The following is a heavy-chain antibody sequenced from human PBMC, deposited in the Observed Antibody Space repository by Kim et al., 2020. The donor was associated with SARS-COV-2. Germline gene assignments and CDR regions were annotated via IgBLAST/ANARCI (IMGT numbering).Heavy chain of an antibody. V-gene: IGHV3-30*18. CDR3: AKSGGSYLYYYYGMDV. Sequence: GGSLRLSCAASGFTFRGYGMHWVRQAPGKGLEWVAVISYDGSNKNYADSVKGRFTISRDNSKNTLYLQMNSLTADDTAVYYCAKSGGSYLYYYYGMDVWGQGTTVTAS. CDR2: ISYDGSNK. J-gene: IGHJ6*02. D-gene: IGHD1-26*01. CDR1: GFTFRGYG.